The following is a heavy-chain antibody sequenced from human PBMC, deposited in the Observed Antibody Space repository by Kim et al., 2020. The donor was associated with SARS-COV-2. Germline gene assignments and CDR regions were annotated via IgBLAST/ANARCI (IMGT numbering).Heavy chain of an antibody. CDR3: ARGSSSCWFDP. Sequence: SETLSLTCAVYGGSFSGYYWSWIRQPPGKGLEWIGEINHSGSTNYNPSLKSRVTISVDTSKNQFSLKLSSVTAADTAVYYCARGSSSCWFDPWGQGTLVT. D-gene: IGHD6-13*01. J-gene: IGHJ5*02. CDR2: INHSGST. V-gene: IGHV4-34*01. CDR1: GGSFSGYY.